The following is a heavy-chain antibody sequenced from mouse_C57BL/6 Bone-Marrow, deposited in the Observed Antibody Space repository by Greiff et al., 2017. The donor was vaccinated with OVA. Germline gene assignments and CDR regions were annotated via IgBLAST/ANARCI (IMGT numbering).Heavy chain of an antibody. Sequence: QVQLQQPGAELVRPGSSVKLSCKASGYTFTSYWMDWVKQRPGQGLEWIGNIYPSDSETHYNQKFKDKATFTVDKSSSTAYMQLSSLTSEDSAVYYCAREGDSNYVFDYWGQGTTLTVSS. CDR2: IYPSDSET. J-gene: IGHJ2*01. CDR1: GYTFTSYW. D-gene: IGHD2-5*01. V-gene: IGHV1-61*01. CDR3: AREGDSNYVFDY.